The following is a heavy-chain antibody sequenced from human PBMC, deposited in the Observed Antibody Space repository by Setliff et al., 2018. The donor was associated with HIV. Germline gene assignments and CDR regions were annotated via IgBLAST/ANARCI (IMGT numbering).Heavy chain of an antibody. CDR1: GGPISSSNW. J-gene: IGHJ3*01. CDR3: ARHKTHYDFYAFDV. V-gene: IGHV4-4*02. D-gene: IGHD3-3*01. Sequence: SETLSLTCAVSGGPISSSNWWSWVRQSPGKGLEWIGEINHSGNTNYNVSLGSRVTMSVDTSKNQFSLKLRSVTAADTAIYYCARHKTHYDFYAFDVWGQGTMVTVSS. CDR2: INHSGNT.